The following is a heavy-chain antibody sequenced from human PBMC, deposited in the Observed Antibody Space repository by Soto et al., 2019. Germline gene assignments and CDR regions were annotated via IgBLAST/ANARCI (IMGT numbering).Heavy chain of an antibody. V-gene: IGHV4-30-2*05. CDR3: ARAGILTGYYSPFDY. J-gene: IGHJ4*02. D-gene: IGHD3-9*01. CDR1: GGSISSGGYS. CDR2: IYHSGST. Sequence: SETLSLTCAVSGGSISSGGYSWSWIRQPPGKGLEWIGYIYHSGSTYYNPSLKSRVTISVDTSKNQFSLKLSSVTAADTAVYYCARAGILTGYYSPFDYWGQGTLVTVSS.